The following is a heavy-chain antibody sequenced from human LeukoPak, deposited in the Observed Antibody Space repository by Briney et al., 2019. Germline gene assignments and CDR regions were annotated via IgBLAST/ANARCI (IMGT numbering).Heavy chain of an antibody. CDR1: GFTFGDYA. Sequence: GGSLRLSCTASGFTFGDYAMNWVRQAPGQGLEWVGFIRSKTYGGTSAYAASVKGRFTISRDDSKNIAYLQMNSLKTEDTAVYYCSRQIRATTDYFDYWGQGTLVTVSS. CDR3: SRQIRATTDYFDY. D-gene: IGHD5-12*01. CDR2: IRSKTYGGTS. J-gene: IGHJ4*02. V-gene: IGHV3-49*04.